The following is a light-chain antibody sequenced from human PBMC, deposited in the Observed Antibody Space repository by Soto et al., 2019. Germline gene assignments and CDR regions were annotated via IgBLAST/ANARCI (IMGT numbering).Light chain of an antibody. CDR1: SSDVGAYNS. CDR3: SSYTTSSTLV. V-gene: IGLV2-14*01. J-gene: IGLJ1*01. CDR2: DVS. Sequence: QSALTQPASVSGSPGQSITISCTGTSSDVGAYNSVCWYQHNPGKAPKLMTHDVSIRPSGASNRFSGSKSGNTASLTISGLQAEDEADYYCSSYTTSSTLVFGTGTKLTVL.